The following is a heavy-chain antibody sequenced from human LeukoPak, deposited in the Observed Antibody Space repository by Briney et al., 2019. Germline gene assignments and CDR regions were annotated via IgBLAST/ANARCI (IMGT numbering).Heavy chain of an antibody. D-gene: IGHD2-8*01. CDR1: GYSFTNYV. V-gene: IGHV1-18*01. CDR2: ISAYSGNT. CDR3: ARGMGYNYYYMDV. J-gene: IGHJ6*03. Sequence: ASVKVSCKASGYSFTNYVIISWVRQAPGQGLEWMGWISAYSGNTEYVQNLQGRVTMTTDTPTSTAYMELRSLRFDDTAVYYCARGMGYNYYYMDVWGKGTTVTVSS.